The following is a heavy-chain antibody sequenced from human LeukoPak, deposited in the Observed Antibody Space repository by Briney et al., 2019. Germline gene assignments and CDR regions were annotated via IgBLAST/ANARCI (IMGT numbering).Heavy chain of an antibody. V-gene: IGHV4-39*07. J-gene: IGHJ1*01. CDR3: ARVDDSSGYHHFQH. D-gene: IGHD3-22*01. CDR2: IYYTGSPT. CDR1: GGSITSSTHY. Sequence: PSETLSLTCTVSGGSITSSTHYWGWIRQPPGKGLEWIGTIYYTGSPTFYNPSLKSRLTISVDTSKNQFSLKLSSVTAADTAVYYCARVDDSSGYHHFQHWGQGTLVTVSS.